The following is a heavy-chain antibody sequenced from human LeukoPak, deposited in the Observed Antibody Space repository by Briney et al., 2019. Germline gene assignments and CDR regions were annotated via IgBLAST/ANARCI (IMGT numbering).Heavy chain of an antibody. CDR1: GFTFSNYW. V-gene: IGHV3-74*01. J-gene: IGHJ4*02. D-gene: IGHD6-6*01. Sequence: GGSLRLSCAASGFTFSNYWMHWVRQAPGKGLVWVSRIRHDAGVTTYADSVKGRFTISRDNAKNTLYLQMNSLRAEDTAVYYCARAGIAARANSLGYWGQGTLVTVSS. CDR2: IRHDAGVT. CDR3: ARAGIAARANSLGY.